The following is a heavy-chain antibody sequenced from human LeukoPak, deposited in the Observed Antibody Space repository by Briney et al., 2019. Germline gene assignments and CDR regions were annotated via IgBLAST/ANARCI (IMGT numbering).Heavy chain of an antibody. J-gene: IGHJ5*02. CDR3: ARVVVVVPAAAPNWFDP. CDR2: INTNTGNP. V-gene: IGHV7-4-1*02. Sequence: ASVKVSCKASGYTFTSYAMNWVRQAPGQGLEWMGWINTNTGNPTYARGFTGRFVFSLDTSVSTAYLQISSLKAEDTAVYYCARVVVVVPAAAPNWFDPWGQGTLVTVSS. D-gene: IGHD2-2*01. CDR1: GYTFTSYA.